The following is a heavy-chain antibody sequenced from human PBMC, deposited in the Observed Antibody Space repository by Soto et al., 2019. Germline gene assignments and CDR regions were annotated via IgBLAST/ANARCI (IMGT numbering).Heavy chain of an antibody. CDR1: GFTLSSYD. Sequence: EVQLVESGGGLVQPGGSLRLSCAASGFTLSSYDIHWVRQATGEGLAWVSGIGSGGDTHYADSVKGRFIISREDGKNSLYLQMNNLRVGDTAVYYCRRKTPPRGMEVWGQGATVTVSS. CDR2: IGSGGDT. J-gene: IGHJ6*02. D-gene: IGHD2-15*01. V-gene: IGHV3-13*01. CDR3: RRKTPPRGMEV.